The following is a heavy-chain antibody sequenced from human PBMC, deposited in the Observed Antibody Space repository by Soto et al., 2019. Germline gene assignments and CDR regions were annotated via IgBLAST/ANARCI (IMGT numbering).Heavy chain of an antibody. CDR1: GDSVSSNTAA. CDR2: TYYRSRWYN. D-gene: IGHD1-7*01. Sequence: QLQQSGPGLVQPSQTLSLTCAISGDSVSSNTAAWNWIRQSPSGGLEWLGRTYYRSRWYNDYAVSVRSRITINPDTTQNPFSLHVDSVTPEDTAVYYCAGTTSLQLYYMDVCGIVTTVTVSS. CDR3: AGTTSLQLYYMDV. J-gene: IGHJ6*03. V-gene: IGHV6-1*01.